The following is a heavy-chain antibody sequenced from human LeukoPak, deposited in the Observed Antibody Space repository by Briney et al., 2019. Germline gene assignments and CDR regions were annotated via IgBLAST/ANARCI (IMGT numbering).Heavy chain of an antibody. CDR2: IYHSGST. J-gene: IGHJ3*01. CDR3: ARGLYSSNALN. Sequence: SETLSLTCTVSGYSISSGYYWGWIRQPPGKGLEWIGSIYHSGSTYYNPSLKSRVTISADTSKNQFSLKLSSVTAADTAVYYCARGLYSSNALNWGQGTMVTVSS. V-gene: IGHV4-38-2*02. CDR1: GYSISSGYY. D-gene: IGHD6-13*01.